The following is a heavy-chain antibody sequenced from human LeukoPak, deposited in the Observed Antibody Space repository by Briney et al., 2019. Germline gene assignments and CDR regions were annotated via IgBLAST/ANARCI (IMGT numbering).Heavy chain of an antibody. D-gene: IGHD3/OR15-3a*01. Sequence: PSETLSLTCAVYGESFSGYYWSWIRHPPGKGKEWIGEITHRGSTNYNPSLKSRVTLSVDTSKKQFSLNLNSVTAADTAVYYCARRGLGRPDYWGQGTLVTVSS. J-gene: IGHJ4*02. CDR3: ARRGLGRPDY. CDR2: ITHRGST. V-gene: IGHV4-34*01. CDR1: GESFSGYY.